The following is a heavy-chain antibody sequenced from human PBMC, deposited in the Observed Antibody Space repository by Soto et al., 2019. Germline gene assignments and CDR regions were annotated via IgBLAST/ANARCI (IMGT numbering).Heavy chain of an antibody. CDR3: ARDALRVEQWLPTGMDV. V-gene: IGHV3-30-3*01. CDR2: ISPDGDNK. Sequence: QVQLVESGGGVVQPGRSLRLSCAASGFTFSTHAMHWVRQAPGKGLEWVALISPDGDNKYYAESVRGRFTISRDTSKNTLYLQMNSLRGGDTAVYYCARDALRVEQWLPTGMDVWGPGTTVTISS. CDR1: GFTFSTHA. J-gene: IGHJ6*02. D-gene: IGHD6-19*01.